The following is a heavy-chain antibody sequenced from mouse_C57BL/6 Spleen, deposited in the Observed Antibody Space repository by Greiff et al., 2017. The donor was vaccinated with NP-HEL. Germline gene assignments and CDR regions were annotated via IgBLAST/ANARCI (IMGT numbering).Heavy chain of an antibody. CDR2: INPGSGGT. D-gene: IGHD2-10*02. V-gene: IGHV1-54*01. CDR1: GYAFTNYL. Sequence: QVQLQQSGAELVRPGTSVKVSCKASGYAFTNYLIEWVKQRPGQGLEWIGVINPGSGGTNYNEKFKGKATLTADKSSSTAYMQLSSLTSEDSAVYFCARSPYDSYAMDYWGQGTSVTVSS. J-gene: IGHJ4*01. CDR3: ARSPYDSYAMDY.